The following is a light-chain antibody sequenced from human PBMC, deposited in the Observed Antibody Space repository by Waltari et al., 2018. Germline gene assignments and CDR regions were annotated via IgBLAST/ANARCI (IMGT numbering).Light chain of an antibody. J-gene: IGKJ4*01. CDR2: DAS. V-gene: IGKV3-11*01. CDR1: QRVGTY. Sequence: EIVLTQAPAILSFSPGERATLSCRASQRVGTYLAWYQQRPGQSPRLLTYDASFRATGIPARFSGSGSETDFTLTISSLQPEDFAVYYCQQRRNWPLTFGGGTRVQI. CDR3: QQRRNWPLT.